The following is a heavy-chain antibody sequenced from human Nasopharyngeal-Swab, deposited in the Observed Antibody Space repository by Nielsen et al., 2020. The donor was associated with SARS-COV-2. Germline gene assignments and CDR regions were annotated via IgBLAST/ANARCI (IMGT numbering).Heavy chain of an antibody. D-gene: IGHD3-9*01. Sequence: GESLKISWAASGFLFSDYYISWVRQAPGKGLEWVSYISTSGTTIYYADSVKGRFTISRDNAKNSLYLQMNSLRAEDPAVYYCARDSYTTGLVKTFWGQGTLVTVSS. J-gene: IGHJ4*02. CDR1: GFLFSDYY. CDR3: ARDSYTTGLVKTF. CDR2: ISTSGTTI. V-gene: IGHV3-11*04.